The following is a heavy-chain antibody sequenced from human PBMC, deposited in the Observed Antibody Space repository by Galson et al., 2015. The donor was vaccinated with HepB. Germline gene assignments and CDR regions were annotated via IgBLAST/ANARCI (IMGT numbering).Heavy chain of an antibody. CDR1: GFTFTSSA. V-gene: IGHV1-58*01. D-gene: IGHD1-1*01. Sequence: SVKVSCKASGFTFTSSAVQWVQQARGQRLEWIGWIVVGSGNTNYAQKFQERVTITRDMSTSTAYMELSSLRSEDTAVYYCAADPSKYNYDAFDIWGQGTMVTVSS. CDR2: IVVGSGNT. J-gene: IGHJ3*02. CDR3: AADPSKYNYDAFDI.